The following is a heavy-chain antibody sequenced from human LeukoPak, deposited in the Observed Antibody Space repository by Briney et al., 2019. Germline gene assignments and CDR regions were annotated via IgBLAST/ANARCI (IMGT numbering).Heavy chain of an antibody. V-gene: IGHV3-7*03. J-gene: IGHJ6*02. CDR1: GFTFSSYV. CDR3: ARNNGMDV. Sequence: PGGSLRLSCAASGFTFSSYVMSWVRQAPGRGPEWVANVNRDGSETYYLDSVKGRFTISKDNAKNSLYLQMNSLRAEDTALYHCARNNGMDVWGQGTTVIVSS. CDR2: VNRDGSET.